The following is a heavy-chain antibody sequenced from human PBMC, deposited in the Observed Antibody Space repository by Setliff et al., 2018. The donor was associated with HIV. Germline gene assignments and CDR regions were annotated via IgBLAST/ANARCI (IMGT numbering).Heavy chain of an antibody. CDR3: ARDQPQDYDSFTGYYTGRYFDY. J-gene: IGHJ4*02. CDR1: GGSISSNSYY. V-gene: IGHV4-39*07. CDR2: IYHSGRT. Sequence: PSETLSLTCTVSGGSISSNSYYWGWIRQPPGKGLEWIGSIYHSGRTYYNPSLKRRVTISVDTSKNQFSLKLTSVTAADTAVYYCARDQPQDYDSFTGYYTGRYFDYWGRGTQVTVSS. D-gene: IGHD3-9*01.